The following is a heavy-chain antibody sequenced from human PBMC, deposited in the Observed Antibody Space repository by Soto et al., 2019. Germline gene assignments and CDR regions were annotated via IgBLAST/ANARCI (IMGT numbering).Heavy chain of an antibody. J-gene: IGHJ4*02. CDR1: GYTFSAYY. CDR3: MRGGWGDSPIDY. Sequence: QVYLLQSGAEVKKVGASVTVSCKTSGYTFSAYYVHWARRAPGRGFQWLGWINPSNEVTTFSEFFQGRITMTRETSTNTVHMELNRLTSDDTAVYYCMRGGWGDSPIDYWGQGTQVTVSS. CDR2: INPSNEVT. D-gene: IGHD1-26*01. V-gene: IGHV1-2*02.